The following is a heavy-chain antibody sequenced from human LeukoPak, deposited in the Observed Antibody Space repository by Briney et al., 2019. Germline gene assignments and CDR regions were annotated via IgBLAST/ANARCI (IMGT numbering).Heavy chain of an antibody. CDR3: SRRFDC. V-gene: IGHV3-48*02. CDR1: GFTFSDYS. Sequence: GGSLRLSCAASGFTFSDYSMNWVRQAPRKGLEWVSYIDGSGDTIYYADSVKGRFTISRDNAKNSLDLQMNSLRDEDTAVYYCSRRFDCWGQGTLVTVSS. J-gene: IGHJ4*02. CDR2: IDGSGDTI.